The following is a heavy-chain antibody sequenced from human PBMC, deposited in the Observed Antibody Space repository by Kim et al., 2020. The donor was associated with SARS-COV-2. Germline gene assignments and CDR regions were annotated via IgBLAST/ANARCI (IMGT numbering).Heavy chain of an antibody. Sequence: SETLSLTCTVSGGSISSGGYYWSWIRQHPGKGLEWIGYIYYSGSTYYNPSLKSRVTISVDTYKNQFSLKLSSVTAADTAVYYCASARRLRFLEWLSDYFDYWGQGTLVTVSS. J-gene: IGHJ4*02. CDR3: ASARRLRFLEWLSDYFDY. CDR1: GGSISSGGYY. D-gene: IGHD3-3*01. CDR2: IYYSGST. V-gene: IGHV4-31*03.